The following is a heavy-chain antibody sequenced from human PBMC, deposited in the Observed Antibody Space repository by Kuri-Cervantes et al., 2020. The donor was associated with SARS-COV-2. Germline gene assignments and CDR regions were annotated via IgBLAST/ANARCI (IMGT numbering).Heavy chain of an antibody. CDR3: ALGYWGSGYPRYYYYMDV. CDR2: IIPILGTA. CDR1: GGTFSSYA. Sequence: SVKVSCKASGGTFSSYAISWVRQAPGQGLEWMGGIIPILGTANYAQKFQGRVTTTADESTSTAYMELSSLRSEDTAVYYRALGYWGSGYPRYYYYMDVWGKGTTVTVSS. J-gene: IGHJ6*03. V-gene: IGHV1-69*13. D-gene: IGHD3-22*01.